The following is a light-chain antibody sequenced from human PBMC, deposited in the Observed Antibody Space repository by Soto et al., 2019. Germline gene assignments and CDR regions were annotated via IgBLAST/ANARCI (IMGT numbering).Light chain of an antibody. J-gene: IGLJ1*01. CDR1: SSNIGNNY. Sequence: QSVLTQPPSVSAAPGQKVTISCSGSSSNIGNNYVSWYQQLPGTAPKLLICENNKRPSGIPDRFSGSKSGTSGTLGITGLQTGDEADYYCGTWDNSLSGNVFGTGTKLTVL. CDR2: ENN. V-gene: IGLV1-51*02. CDR3: GTWDNSLSGNV.